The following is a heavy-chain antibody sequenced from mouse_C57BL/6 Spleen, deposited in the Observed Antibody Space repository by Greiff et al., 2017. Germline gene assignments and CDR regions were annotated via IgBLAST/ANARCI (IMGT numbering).Heavy chain of an antibody. Sequence: VQLQQSGPELVKPGASVKIPCKASGYTFTDYNMDWVKQSHGKSLEWIGDINPNNGGTIYNQKFKGKATLTVDKSSSTAYMELRSLTSEDTAVYYCARPTTDPSLFAYWRQGTLVTVSA. J-gene: IGHJ3*01. CDR1: GYTFTDYN. CDR2: INPNNGGT. CDR3: ARPTTDPSLFAY. D-gene: IGHD1-1*01. V-gene: IGHV1-18*01.